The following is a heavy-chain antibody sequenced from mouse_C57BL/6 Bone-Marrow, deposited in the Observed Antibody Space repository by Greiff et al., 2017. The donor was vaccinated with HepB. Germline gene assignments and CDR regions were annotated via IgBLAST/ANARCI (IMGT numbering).Heavy chain of an antibody. V-gene: IGHV5-6*02. CDR2: ISSGGSYT. Sequence: EVMLVESGGDLVKPGGSLKLSCAASGFTFSSYGMSWVRQTPDKRLEWVATISSGGSYTYYPDSVKGRFTISRDNAKNTLYLQMSSLKSEDTAMYYCARRGYSKGGFAYWGQRTLVTVFA. D-gene: IGHD2-5*01. CDR1: GFTFSSYG. J-gene: IGHJ3*01. CDR3: ARRGYSKGGFAY.